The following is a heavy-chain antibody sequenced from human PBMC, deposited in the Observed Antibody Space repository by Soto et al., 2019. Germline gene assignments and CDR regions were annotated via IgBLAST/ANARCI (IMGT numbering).Heavy chain of an antibody. Sequence: GGSLRLSCVASGLPVAGSYMAWVRQAPGRGLEWASVIYNDGTTYYSQSVEGRFTISRDTSKNTLYLQMDRLRDEDTAVYYCVRPLPSGQTHARDVWGQGTTVTVSS. J-gene: IGHJ6*02. CDR1: GLPVAGSY. V-gene: IGHV3-53*01. D-gene: IGHD3-10*01. CDR3: VRPLPSGQTHARDV. CDR2: IYNDGTT.